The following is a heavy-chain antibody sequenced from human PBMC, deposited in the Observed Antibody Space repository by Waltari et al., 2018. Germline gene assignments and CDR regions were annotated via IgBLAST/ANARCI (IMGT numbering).Heavy chain of an antibody. CDR3: AKGGLYHFDY. J-gene: IGHJ4*02. CDR2: ISGTGDRT. V-gene: IGHV3-23*01. Sequence: EVQLLESGGDLVKPGGSLRLSCAVSGFTFRNFGMSWVRQAPGKGLEWVSAISGTGDRTYFADSVKGRVTTSRDNSKNTLYLQLNNLRVEDTAVYYCAKGGLYHFDYWGQGSLVTVS. CDR1: GFTFRNFG.